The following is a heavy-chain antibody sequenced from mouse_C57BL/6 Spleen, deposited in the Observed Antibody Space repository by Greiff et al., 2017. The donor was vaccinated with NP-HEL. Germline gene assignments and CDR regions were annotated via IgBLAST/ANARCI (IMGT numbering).Heavy chain of an antibody. CDR2: ISYDGSN. CDR1: GYSITSGYY. V-gene: IGHV3-6*01. Sequence: DVKLQESGPGLVKPSQSLSLTCSVTGYSITSGYYWNWIRQFPGNKLEWMGYISYDGSNNYNPSLKNRISITRDTSKNQFFLKLNSVTTEDTATYYCATVPYYYAMDYWGQGTSVTVSS. D-gene: IGHD5-1*01. J-gene: IGHJ4*01. CDR3: ATVPYYYAMDY.